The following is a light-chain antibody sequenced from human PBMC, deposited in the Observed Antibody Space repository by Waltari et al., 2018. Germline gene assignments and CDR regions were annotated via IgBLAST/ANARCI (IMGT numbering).Light chain of an antibody. CDR2: AAS. Sequence: DIQMTQSQSSLSASVGDRVTITCRASQSISSYLNWYQQKPGKAPKLLIYAASSLQSGVPSRFSGSGSGTDFTLTISSLQPEDFATYYCQQSYSTFAWTFGQGTKVEIK. CDR1: QSISSY. V-gene: IGKV1-39*01. J-gene: IGKJ1*01. CDR3: QQSYSTFAWT.